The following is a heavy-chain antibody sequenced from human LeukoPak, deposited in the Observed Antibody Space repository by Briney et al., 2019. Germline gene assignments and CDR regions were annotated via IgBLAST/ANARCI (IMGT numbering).Heavy chain of an antibody. Sequence: ASVKVSCKASGYTFTDYYIHWVRQAPGQGLEWMGWINPNSGGTNYAQRFQGRVTMTRDTSISTAYMELSRLRSDDTAVYYCARDRNDFWSGYYNWFDPWGQGTLVTVSS. CDR3: ARDRNDFWSGYYNWFDP. V-gene: IGHV1-2*02. CDR1: GYTFTDYY. CDR2: INPNSGGT. J-gene: IGHJ5*02. D-gene: IGHD3-3*01.